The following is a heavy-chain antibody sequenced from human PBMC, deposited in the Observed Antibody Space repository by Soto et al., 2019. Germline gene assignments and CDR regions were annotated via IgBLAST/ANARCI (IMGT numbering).Heavy chain of an antibody. Sequence: GGSLRLSCAASGFTVSSNYMSWVRQAPGKGLEWVSVIYSGGSTYYADSVKGRFTISRDNSKNTLYLQMNSLRAEDTAVYYCARSLERRSSFRPDYWGQGTLVTVSS. CDR3: ARSLERRSSFRPDY. J-gene: IGHJ4*02. D-gene: IGHD6-6*01. CDR2: IYSGGST. CDR1: GFTVSSNY. V-gene: IGHV3-66*01.